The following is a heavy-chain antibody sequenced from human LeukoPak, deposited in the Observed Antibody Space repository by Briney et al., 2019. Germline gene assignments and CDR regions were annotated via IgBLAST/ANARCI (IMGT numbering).Heavy chain of an antibody. D-gene: IGHD4-11*01. CDR3: ARGGDYTLDY. Sequence: GGSLRLSCAASGFTFSAFWMTWVRQAPGKGLEWLANIQHDGRESYYVDSVKGRFVISRDNANNSLFLQMNSLSAEDTAVYYCARGGDYTLDYWGQGTLVTVSS. CDR2: IQHDGRES. J-gene: IGHJ4*02. V-gene: IGHV3-7*01. CDR1: GFTFSAFW.